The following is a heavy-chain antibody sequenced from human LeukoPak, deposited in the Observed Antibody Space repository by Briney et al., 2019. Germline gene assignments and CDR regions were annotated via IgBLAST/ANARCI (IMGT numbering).Heavy chain of an antibody. D-gene: IGHD3-22*01. Sequence: PGGSLRLSCAASGFTFSSYWMSWVRQAPGKGLEWVANIKKDGSEKYYVDSVKGRFIISRDNAKNSLYLQMNSLRAEDTAVYYCARGRRAYYDSSGYPLDYWGQGTLVTVSS. J-gene: IGHJ4*02. V-gene: IGHV3-7*01. CDR2: IKKDGSEK. CDR3: ARGRRAYYDSSGYPLDY. CDR1: GFTFSSYW.